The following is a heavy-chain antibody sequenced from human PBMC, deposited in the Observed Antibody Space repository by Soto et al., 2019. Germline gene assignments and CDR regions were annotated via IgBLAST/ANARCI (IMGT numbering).Heavy chain of an antibody. CDR3: TSSSERGF. CDR2: INVANGNA. Sequence: QVQLVQSGAEVRKPGASVKVSCKTSGYTYTEYPIHWVRQAPGQGLEWMGWINVANGNAKYSQKFQGRVSMTRDTSARTVYMELSSLGSEDTAVYYCTSSSERGFWCQGTLVTVSS. J-gene: IGHJ4*02. CDR1: GYTYTEYP. V-gene: IGHV1-3*01.